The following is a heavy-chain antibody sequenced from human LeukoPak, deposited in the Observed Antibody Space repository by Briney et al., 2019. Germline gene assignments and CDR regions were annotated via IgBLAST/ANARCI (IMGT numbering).Heavy chain of an antibody. CDR1: GFTFSSYA. CDR3: ARDQGDSGSYCDY. J-gene: IGHJ4*02. V-gene: IGHV3-30-3*01. CDR2: ISYDGSNK. Sequence: GRSLRLSCAASGFTFSSYAMHWVRQAPGKGLEWVAVISYDGSNKYYADSVKGRFTISRDNSKNTLYLQMNSLRAEDTAVYYCARDQGDSGSYCDYWGQGTLVTVSS. D-gene: IGHD1-26*01.